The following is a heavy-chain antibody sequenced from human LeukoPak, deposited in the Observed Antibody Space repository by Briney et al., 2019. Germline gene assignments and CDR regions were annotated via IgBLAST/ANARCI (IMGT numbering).Heavy chain of an antibody. V-gene: IGHV4-34*01. CDR2: IYYSGST. Sequence: PSETLSLTCAVYGGSFSGQYWSWIRQPPGKGLEWIGSIYYSGSTYYNPSLKSRVTISVDTSKNQFSLKLSSVTAADTAVYYCARRWRSGYHAFDIWGQGTMVTVSS. CDR1: GGSFSGQY. J-gene: IGHJ3*02. CDR3: ARRWRSGYHAFDI. D-gene: IGHD5-12*01.